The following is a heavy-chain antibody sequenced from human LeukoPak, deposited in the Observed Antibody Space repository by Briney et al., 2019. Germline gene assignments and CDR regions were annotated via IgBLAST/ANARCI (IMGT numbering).Heavy chain of an antibody. D-gene: IGHD1-26*01. CDR1: GFTFSSHC. V-gene: IGHV3-23*01. Sequence: PGGSLRLSCAASGFTFSSHCMSWVRQDPEKGLQWVTAISASGDSTHYADSVRGRFSISRDNSKNTLFLQMNSLRAEDTATYYCAKDIFRSGSPVWPVFDVWGQGAMVTVSS. CDR2: ISASGDST. CDR3: AKDIFRSGSPVWPVFDV. J-gene: IGHJ3*01.